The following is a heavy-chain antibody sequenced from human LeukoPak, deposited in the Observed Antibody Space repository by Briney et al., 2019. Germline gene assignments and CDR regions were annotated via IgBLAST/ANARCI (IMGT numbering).Heavy chain of an antibody. D-gene: IGHD3-22*01. V-gene: IGHV3-20*04. Sequence: PGGPLRLSCAASGFTFDDYGMSWVRQAPGKGLEWVSGINWNGGSTGYADSVKGRFTISRDNAKNSLYLQMNSLRAEDTAVYYCARARSLYYYDSSGYYYVGWFDPWGQGTLVTVSS. CDR1: GFTFDDYG. J-gene: IGHJ5*02. CDR2: INWNGGST. CDR3: ARARSLYYYDSSGYYYVGWFDP.